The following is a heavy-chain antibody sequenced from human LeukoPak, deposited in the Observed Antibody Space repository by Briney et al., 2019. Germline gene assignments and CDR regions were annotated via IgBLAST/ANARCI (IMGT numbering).Heavy chain of an antibody. CDR2: FDPKEGER. Sequence: ASLKVSCKVSGDTLTELSMHWVRQAPGKGREWMGGFDPKEGERVYAQNFQGRFTMTEDTSSGTAYMKLNSLRSEDTAIYYCTTREIVVEPAQTTMVRGVLWRSDFWGHGTLVTVSS. V-gene: IGHV1-24*01. CDR3: TTREIVVEPAQTTMVRGVLWRSDF. J-gene: IGHJ4*01. D-gene: IGHD3-10*01. CDR1: GDTLTELS.